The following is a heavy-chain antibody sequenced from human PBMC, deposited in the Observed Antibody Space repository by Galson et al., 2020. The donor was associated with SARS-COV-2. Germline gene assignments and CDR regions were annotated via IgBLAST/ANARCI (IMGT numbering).Heavy chain of an antibody. CDR2: IIPIFGTA. CDR1: GGTFSSYA. V-gene: IGHV1-69*13. J-gene: IGHJ6*02. D-gene: IGHD5-18*01. CDR3: ARAGYSYGNAYYCGMDV. Sequence: SVTLSCKASGGTFSSYALSWVRQAPGQGLEWMGGIIPIFGTANYAQKFQGRVTIPADESTSTAYMELSSLRSEDTAVYYCARAGYSYGNAYYCGMDVWGQGTTVTVAS.